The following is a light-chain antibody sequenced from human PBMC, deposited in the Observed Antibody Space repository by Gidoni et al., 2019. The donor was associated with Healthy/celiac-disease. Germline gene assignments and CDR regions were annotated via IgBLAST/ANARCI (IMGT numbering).Light chain of an antibody. CDR3: QQRSNWPAIT. Sequence: EIVLTQSPATLSLSPGERATLSCRASQSVSSYLVWYQQKPAQAPRLLIYDASNRATGIPARFSGSGSGTDFTLTISSLEPEDFAVYYCQQRSNWPAITFGQGTRLEIK. J-gene: IGKJ5*01. CDR1: QSVSSY. V-gene: IGKV3-11*01. CDR2: DAS.